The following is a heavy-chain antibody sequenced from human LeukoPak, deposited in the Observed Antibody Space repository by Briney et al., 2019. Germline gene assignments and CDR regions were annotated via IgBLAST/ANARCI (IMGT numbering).Heavy chain of an antibody. CDR1: GFTFSSYA. V-gene: IGHV3-23*01. J-gene: IGHJ5*02. D-gene: IGHD4-11*01. CDR2: ISGSSGST. Sequence: PGGSLRLSCAASGFTFSSYAMSWVRQAPGKGLEWISTISGSSGSTYYVDSVKGRFTISRDNSKNTLYLQMNSLRAEDTAIYYCAKDQQSISYSPWGQGTLVTVSS. CDR3: AKDQQSISYSP.